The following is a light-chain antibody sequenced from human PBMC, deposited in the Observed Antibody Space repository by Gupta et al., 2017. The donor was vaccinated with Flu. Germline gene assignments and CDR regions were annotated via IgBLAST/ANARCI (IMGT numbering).Light chain of an antibody. J-gene: IGLJ3*02. CDR3: NSRDSSGNHQV. Sequence: SSELTQDPAVSVALGQTVRITCQGDSLRSYYASWYQQKPGQAPVLVIYGKNNRPSGIPDRFSGSSSGNTASLTITGAQAEDEADYDCNSRDSSGNHQVFGGGTKLTVL. CDR2: GKN. V-gene: IGLV3-19*01. CDR1: SLRSYY.